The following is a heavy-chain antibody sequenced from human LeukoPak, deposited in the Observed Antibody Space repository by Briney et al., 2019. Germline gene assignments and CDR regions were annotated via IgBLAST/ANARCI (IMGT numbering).Heavy chain of an antibody. CDR3: ATRDYDFWSGYYGFFDY. Sequence: SETLSLTCAVYGGSFSGYYWSWIRQPPGKGLEWIGEINHSGSTNYNPSLKSRVTISVDTSKNQFSLKLSSVTAAGTAVYYCATRDYDFWSGYYGFFDYWGQGTLVTVSS. J-gene: IGHJ4*02. V-gene: IGHV4-34*01. D-gene: IGHD3-3*01. CDR1: GGSFSGYY. CDR2: INHSGST.